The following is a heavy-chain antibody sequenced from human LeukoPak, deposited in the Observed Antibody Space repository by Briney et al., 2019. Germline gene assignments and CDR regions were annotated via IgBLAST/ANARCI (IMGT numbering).Heavy chain of an antibody. V-gene: IGHV3-23*01. Sequence: PGGSLTLSCAASGFTFSRIAMSWVRQAPGKGLEWVSGISGSGGRDSTYYADSVKGRFTISRDKSKNTVYLEMNSLRAEDTAVYYCAKGYSEYTSSWFDYWGQGILVTVSS. CDR3: AKGYSEYTSSWFDY. CDR2: ISGSGGRDST. D-gene: IGHD6-13*01. CDR1: GFTFSRIA. J-gene: IGHJ4*02.